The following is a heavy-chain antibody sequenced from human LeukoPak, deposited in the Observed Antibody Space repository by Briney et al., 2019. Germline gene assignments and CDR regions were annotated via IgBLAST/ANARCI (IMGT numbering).Heavy chain of an antibody. J-gene: IGHJ4*02. Sequence: SETLSLTCAVYGGSFSAYYWSWIRQPPGKGLEWIGEISHSGITNHNPSLKSQVTISADTSKNQFSLKLSSVTAADTAVYYCVRRGVYYDSSGYHYYFDYWGQGTLVTVSS. CDR1: GGSFSAYY. V-gene: IGHV4-34*01. D-gene: IGHD3-22*01. CDR2: ISHSGIT. CDR3: VRRGVYYDSSGYHYYFDY.